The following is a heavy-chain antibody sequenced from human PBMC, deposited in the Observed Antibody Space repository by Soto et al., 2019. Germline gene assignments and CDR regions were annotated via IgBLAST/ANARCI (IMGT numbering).Heavy chain of an antibody. D-gene: IGHD6-13*01. CDR3: AKDSSSSSPDYFDY. Sequence: PGGSLRLSCAASGLTFSSYAMNWVRQAPGKGLEWVSAISGSGDRTYCADSVKGRFTISRDNSKNTLYLQMNSLRAEDAAVYYCAKDSSSSSPDYFDYCGQGTLVTVSS. V-gene: IGHV3-23*01. J-gene: IGHJ4*02. CDR2: ISGSGDRT. CDR1: GLTFSSYA.